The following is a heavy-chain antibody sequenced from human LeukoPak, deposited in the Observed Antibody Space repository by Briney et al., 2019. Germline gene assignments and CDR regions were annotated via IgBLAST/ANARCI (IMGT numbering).Heavy chain of an antibody. V-gene: IGHV3-11*04. Sequence: GGSLRLSCAASGFIFNDYYMSWIRQPPGKGLEWVSYISSTGGTIYYADSVKGRFTISRDNAKNSLYLQMNSLRAEDTAVYYCARAIYDSRGYYSYYFDYWGQGTLVTVSS. D-gene: IGHD3-22*01. J-gene: IGHJ4*02. CDR2: ISSTGGTI. CDR1: GFIFNDYY. CDR3: ARAIYDSRGYYSYYFDY.